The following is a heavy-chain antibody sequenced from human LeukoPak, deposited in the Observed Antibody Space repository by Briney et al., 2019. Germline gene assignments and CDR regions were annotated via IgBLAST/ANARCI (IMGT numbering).Heavy chain of an antibody. D-gene: IGHD3/OR15-3a*01. CDR2: ISSSSGYK. J-gene: IGHJ1*01. CDR3: ARQGLYDSSDFWTFQH. CDR1: GFIFSDYY. Sequence: SGGSLRLSCAASGFIFSDYYMSWIRQTPEKGLEWLSYISSSSGYKNYADSLKGRFTISRDDAKNSVYLQMNSLSAEDTAVYYCARQGLYDSSDFWTFQHWGQGTLVTVSS. V-gene: IGHV3-11*06.